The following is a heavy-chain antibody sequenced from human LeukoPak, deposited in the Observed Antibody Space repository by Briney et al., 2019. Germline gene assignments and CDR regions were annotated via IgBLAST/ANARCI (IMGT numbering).Heavy chain of an antibody. CDR1: GGSFSDGTYY. CDR3: ARRREVWLGGTPTYYFAY. J-gene: IGHJ4*02. D-gene: IGHD3-10*01. V-gene: IGHV4-39*01. Sequence: SETLSLTCTVSGGSFSDGTYYWAWIRQPPGKTLEWIGNIFYGGTTGTPYYSPSLKSRVTISLDTSKSQFSLQLSSVTAADTAIFSCARRREVWLGGTPTYYFAYGGRGSLVAVSS. CDR2: IFYGGTTGTP.